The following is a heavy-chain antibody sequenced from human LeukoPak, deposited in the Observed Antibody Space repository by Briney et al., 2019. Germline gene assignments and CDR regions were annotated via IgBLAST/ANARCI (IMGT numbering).Heavy chain of an antibody. J-gene: IGHJ3*02. CDR1: GGSISSGSYY. Sequence: SETLSLTCTVSGGSISSGSYYWSWIRQPAGKGLEWIGRIYTSGSTNYNPSLKSRVTISVDTSKNQFSLKLSSVTAADTAVYYCARRSVYSSRWFDAFDIWGQGTMVTVSS. CDR2: IYTSGST. CDR3: ARRSVYSSRWFDAFDI. D-gene: IGHD6-13*01. V-gene: IGHV4-61*02.